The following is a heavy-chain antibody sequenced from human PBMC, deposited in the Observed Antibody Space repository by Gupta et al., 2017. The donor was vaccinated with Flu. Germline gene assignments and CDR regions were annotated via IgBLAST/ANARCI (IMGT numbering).Heavy chain of an antibody. V-gene: IGHV4-34*07. D-gene: IGHD3-22*01. CDR3: VGGREFPNVYYYFDV. CDR1: GGSLSTYF. Sequence: QVQLRQWGAGLLKPSETLSLTCAVSGGSLSTYFWNWIRQAPGQGLEWVVEINHSEIITYNVSLASRLTLTVDTSKNEISLTLKSVTAADTAGYYCVGGREFPNVYYYFDVWDKGTTVTVSS. J-gene: IGHJ6*04. CDR2: INHSEII.